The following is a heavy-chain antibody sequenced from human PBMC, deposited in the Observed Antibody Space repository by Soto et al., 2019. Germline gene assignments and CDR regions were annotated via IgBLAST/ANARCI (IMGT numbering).Heavy chain of an antibody. CDR3: ARRGSSSWYNWLDP. CDR2: IYYSGST. CDR1: GGSISSYY. D-gene: IGHD6-13*01. Sequence: SETLSLTCTVSGGSISSYYWSWIRQPPGKGLEWIGYIYYSGSTNYNPSLKSRVTISVDTSKNQFSLKLSSVTAADTAVYYCARRGSSSWYNWLDPWGQGTLVTVSS. J-gene: IGHJ5*02. V-gene: IGHV4-59*01.